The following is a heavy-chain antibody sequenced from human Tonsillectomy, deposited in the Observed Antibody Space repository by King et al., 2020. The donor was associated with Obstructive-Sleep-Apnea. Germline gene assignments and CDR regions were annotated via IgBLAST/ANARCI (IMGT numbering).Heavy chain of an antibody. J-gene: IGHJ1*01. Sequence: VQLQQWGAGLLKPSETLSLTCAVYGGSFSGYYWSWIRQPPGKGLEWIGEINHSGSTNYNPSLKSRVTISVDTSKNQFSLKLSSVTAADTAVYYCARGRGVAAAGTRYFQHWGQGTLVTVSS. V-gene: IGHV4-34*01. CDR3: ARGRGVAAAGTRYFQH. CDR1: GGSFSGYY. D-gene: IGHD6-13*01. CDR2: INHSGST.